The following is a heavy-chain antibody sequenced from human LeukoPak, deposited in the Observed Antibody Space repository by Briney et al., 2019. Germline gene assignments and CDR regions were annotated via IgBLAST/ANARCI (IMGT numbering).Heavy chain of an antibody. CDR3: ARVGSLWFGELLQDYYYYMDV. CDR1: GFIVSSNY. D-gene: IGHD3-10*01. J-gene: IGHJ6*03. V-gene: IGHV3-66*01. Sequence: GGSLRLSCAASGFIVSSNYMSWVRQAPGKGLEWVSVIYSGGSTNYADSVKGRFTISRDNSKNTLYLQMNSLRAEDTAVYYCARVGSLWFGELLQDYYYYMDVWGKGTTVTISS. CDR2: IYSGGST.